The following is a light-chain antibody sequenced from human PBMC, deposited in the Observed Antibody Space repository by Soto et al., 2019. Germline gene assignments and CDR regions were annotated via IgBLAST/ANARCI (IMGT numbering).Light chain of an antibody. CDR2: DVS. V-gene: IGLV2-14*03. CDR3: SSFTGGSTLVV. Sequence: QFALTQPASVSGSPGQSITISCTGTSSDVGGYNYVSWYQQHPGKAPKLMIYDVSNRPSGVSNRFSGSKSGNTASLTISGLQAEDEADYYCSSFTGGSTLVVFGTGTKLTVL. CDR1: SSDVGGYNY. J-gene: IGLJ1*01.